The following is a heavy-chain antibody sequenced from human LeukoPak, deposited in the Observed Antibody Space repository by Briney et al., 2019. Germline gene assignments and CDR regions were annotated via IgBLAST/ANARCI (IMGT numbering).Heavy chain of an antibody. V-gene: IGHV3-21*01. CDR2: ISSSSSYI. CDR3: AREDIAVAGTNGPGYYYYGMDV. J-gene: IGHJ6*02. D-gene: IGHD6-19*01. Sequence: GGSLRLSCAASGFTFSSYSMSWVRQAPGKGLEWVSSISSSSSYIYYADSVKGRFTISRDNAKNSLYLQMNSLRAEDTAVYYCAREDIAVAGTNGPGYYYYGMDVWGQGTTVTVSS. CDR1: GFTFSSYS.